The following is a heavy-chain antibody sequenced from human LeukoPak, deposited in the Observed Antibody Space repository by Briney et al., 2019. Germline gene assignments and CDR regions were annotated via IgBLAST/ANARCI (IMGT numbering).Heavy chain of an antibody. CDR2: ISYDGSNK. CDR3: AKEYCSNSVCHSLDY. CDR1: GFTFSSYS. J-gene: IGHJ4*02. D-gene: IGHD2-8*01. V-gene: IGHV3-30*18. Sequence: GGSLRLSCAASGFTFSSYSMHWVRQAPGKGLEWVAVISYDGSNKYYADSVKGRFTFSRDNSKNTLYLQMNSLRAEDTAVYYCAKEYCSNSVCHSLDYWGQGTLVTVSS.